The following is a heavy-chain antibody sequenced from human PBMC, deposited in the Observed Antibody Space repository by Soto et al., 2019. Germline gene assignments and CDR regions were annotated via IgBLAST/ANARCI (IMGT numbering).Heavy chain of an antibody. CDR3: ARDNYGDTYYFDY. J-gene: IGHJ4*02. Sequence: QVQLQESGPGLVKPSQTLSLTCTVSGGSISSGAYYWSWVRQPPGKVLEWIGYIYYSGSTYYNTTLKSRVNISVDTSKNQFSLKLSSVTATDTAVYYCARDNYGDTYYFDYWGQGTLVTVSS. CDR2: IYYSGST. CDR1: GGSISSGAYY. D-gene: IGHD4-17*01. V-gene: IGHV4-30-4*01.